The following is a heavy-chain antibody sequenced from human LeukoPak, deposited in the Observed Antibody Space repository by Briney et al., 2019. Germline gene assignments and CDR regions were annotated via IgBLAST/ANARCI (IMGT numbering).Heavy chain of an antibody. CDR3: ARCNYYDSTDRWVCWFDP. Sequence: GGSLRLSCAASGFTFSNYGMHWVRQAPGKGLEWVAFIRYDGSNKYYADSVKGRFTISRDNSKSTLYLQMNSLRAEDTAVYYCARCNYYDSTDRWVCWFDPWGQGTLVTVSS. V-gene: IGHV3-30*02. CDR1: GFTFSNYG. CDR2: IRYDGSNK. D-gene: IGHD3-22*01. J-gene: IGHJ5*02.